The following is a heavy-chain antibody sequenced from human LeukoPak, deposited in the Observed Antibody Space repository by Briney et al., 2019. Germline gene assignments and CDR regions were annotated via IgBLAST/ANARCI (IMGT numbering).Heavy chain of an antibody. CDR3: ARGSSSSHYYYGMDV. CDR2: ISYDGSNK. V-gene: IGHV3-30-3*01. J-gene: IGHJ6*02. Sequence: HPGGSLRLSRAASGFTFSSYAMHWVRQAPGKGLEWVAVISYDGSNKYYADSVKGRFTISRDNSKSTLYLQMNSLRAEDTAVYYCARGSSSSHYYYGMDVWGQGTTVTVSS. D-gene: IGHD6-6*01. CDR1: GFTFSSYA.